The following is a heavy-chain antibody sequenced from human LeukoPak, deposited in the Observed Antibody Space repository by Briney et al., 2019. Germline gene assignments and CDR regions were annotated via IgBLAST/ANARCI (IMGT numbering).Heavy chain of an antibody. J-gene: IGHJ4*02. V-gene: IGHV3-48*04. CDR2: ISSSSSTI. CDR1: GFTFSHAW. CDR3: ARVAGIFGSSWFLDY. Sequence: GGSLRLSCAASGFTFSHAWMSWVRQAPGKGLEWVSYISSSSSTIYYADSVKGRFTISRDNAKNSLYLQMNSLRAEDTAVYYCARVAGIFGSSWFLDYWGQGTLVTVSS. D-gene: IGHD6-13*01.